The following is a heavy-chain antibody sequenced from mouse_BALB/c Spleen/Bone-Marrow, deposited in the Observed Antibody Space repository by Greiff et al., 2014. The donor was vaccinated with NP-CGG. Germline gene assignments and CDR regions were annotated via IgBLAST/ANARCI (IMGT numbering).Heavy chain of an antibody. Sequence: LVESGAELVRPGASVTLSCKASGYTFTDYEMHWVKQTPVHGLEWIGAIDPETGGTAYNQKFKGKATLTADKSSSTAYMELRSLTSEDSAVYYCTRGGYYGSSPAWFAYWGQGTLVTVSA. V-gene: IGHV1-15*01. CDR3: TRGGYYGSSPAWFAY. D-gene: IGHD1-1*01. CDR2: IDPETGGT. J-gene: IGHJ3*01. CDR1: GYTFTDYE.